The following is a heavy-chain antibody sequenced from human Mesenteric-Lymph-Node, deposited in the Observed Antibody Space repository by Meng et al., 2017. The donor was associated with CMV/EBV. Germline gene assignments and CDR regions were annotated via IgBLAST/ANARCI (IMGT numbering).Heavy chain of an antibody. CDR2: IRYDGSNK. D-gene: IGHD3-3*01. V-gene: IGHV3-30*02. J-gene: IGHJ6*02. CDR3: AKDNTRSGSLYYYGMDV. CDR1: GFTFSSYW. Sequence: GGSLRLSCAASGFTFSSYWMSWIRQAPGKGLEWVAFIRYDGSNKYYADSVKGRFTISRDNSKNTLYLQMNSLRAEDTAVYYCAKDNTRSGSLYYYGMDVWGQGTTVTVSS.